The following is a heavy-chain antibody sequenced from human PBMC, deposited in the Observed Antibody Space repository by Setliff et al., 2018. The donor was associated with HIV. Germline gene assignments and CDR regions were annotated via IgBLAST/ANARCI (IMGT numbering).Heavy chain of an antibody. V-gene: IGHV1-18*01. Sequence: ASVNVSCKASGDTNPSDAISWVRQAPGQGLEWMGWISGYNGNTKYAQNMQGRVTMTTDTSTTTAYMELRSLRSDDTAVYYCATITVAGTGAFDIWGQGTMVTVSS. CDR1: GDTNPSDA. CDR2: ISGYNGNT. J-gene: IGHJ3*02. CDR3: ATITVAGTGAFDI. D-gene: IGHD6-19*01.